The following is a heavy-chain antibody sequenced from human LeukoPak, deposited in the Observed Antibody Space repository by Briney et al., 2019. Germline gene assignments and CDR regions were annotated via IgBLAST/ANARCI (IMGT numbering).Heavy chain of an antibody. CDR1: GFTFSSYG. V-gene: IGHV3-21*01. J-gene: IGHJ4*02. Sequence: PGGSLRLSCAASGFTFSSYGMHWVRQAPGKGLEWVSSISSSSSYIYYADSVKGRFTISRDNAKNSLYLQMNSLRAEDTAVYYCASNDYDYVWGSYRPLYYFDYWGQGTLVTVSS. CDR3: ASNDYDYVWGSYRPLYYFDY. D-gene: IGHD3-16*02. CDR2: ISSSSSYI.